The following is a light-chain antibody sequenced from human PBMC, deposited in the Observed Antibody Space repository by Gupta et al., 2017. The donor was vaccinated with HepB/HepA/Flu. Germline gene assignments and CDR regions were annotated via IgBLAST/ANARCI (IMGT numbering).Light chain of an antibody. V-gene: IGLV3-25*03. CDR1: ALPKQY. Sequence: SYELTQPPSVSVSPGQTARITCSGDALPKQYAYWYQQKPGQAPVLGIYKDSERPSGIPERVSGSSSGTKVKLTISGVQAEDEADYDGQSADSSGTPDVFGTGTKVTVL. CDR3: QSADSSGTPDV. CDR2: KDS. J-gene: IGLJ1*01.